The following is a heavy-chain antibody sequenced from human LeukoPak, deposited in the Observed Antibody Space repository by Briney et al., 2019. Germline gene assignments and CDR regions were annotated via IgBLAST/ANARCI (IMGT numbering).Heavy chain of an antibody. CDR2: IKQDGSEK. CDR3: ARVSSSGWYDGMDV. J-gene: IGHJ6*04. CDR1: GFSVSGYW. V-gene: IGHV3-7*01. D-gene: IGHD6-19*01. Sequence: GGSLRLSCAVSGFSVSGYWMTWVRQAPGKGLEWVANIKQDGSEKNYVDSVKGRSTISRDNAKNSLYLQMNSLRAEDTAVYYCARVSSSGWYDGMDVWGKGTTVTVSS.